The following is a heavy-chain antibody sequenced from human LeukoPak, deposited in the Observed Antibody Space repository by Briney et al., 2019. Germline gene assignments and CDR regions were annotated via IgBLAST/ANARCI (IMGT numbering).Heavy chain of an antibody. J-gene: IGHJ4*02. CDR2: ISSSGGST. V-gene: IGHV3-23*01. CDR3: AKDLVTGSLDY. D-gene: IGHD3-10*01. CDR1: GFTFSGYA. Sequence: GGSLRLSCAASGFTFSGYAMTWVRQAPGKGLEWVSSISSSGGSTYYADSVKGRFTTSRDNSKNTLYLQMNSLRAEDAAIYYCAKDLVTGSLDYWGQGTLVTVSS.